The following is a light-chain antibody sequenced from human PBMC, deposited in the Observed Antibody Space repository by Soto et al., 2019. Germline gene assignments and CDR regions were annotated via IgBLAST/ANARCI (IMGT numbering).Light chain of an antibody. CDR3: QQYKDYLFT. V-gene: IGKV1-5*01. J-gene: IGKJ3*01. CDR2: DGS. Sequence: DIQMTQSPSTLSASVGDRVSITCRASQSVSSWLAWYQQKPGKAPKLLIYDGSSLQSGVPSRFSGSESGTEFTLTISGLQPDDFATYYCQQYKDYLFTFGPGTKV. CDR1: QSVSSW.